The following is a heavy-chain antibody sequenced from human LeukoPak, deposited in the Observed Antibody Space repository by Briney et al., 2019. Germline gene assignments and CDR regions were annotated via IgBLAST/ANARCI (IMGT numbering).Heavy chain of an antibody. V-gene: IGHV3-7*03. CDR1: GFTFGHYW. CDR2: IREGGSDD. J-gene: IGHJ4*02. CDR3: ARGDGYYFGS. Sequence: GGSLRLSCAASGFTFGHYWMNWVRLAPGKGLAWVANIREGGSDDTYVDSVKGRFTISRDNAKNSLFLQMNNLRAEDTAVYYCARGDGYYFGSWGQGTLVTVSS.